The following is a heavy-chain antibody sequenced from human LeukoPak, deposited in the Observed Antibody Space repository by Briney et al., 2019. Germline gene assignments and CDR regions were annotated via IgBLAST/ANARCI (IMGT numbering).Heavy chain of an antibody. CDR2: IGSSSSTI. D-gene: IGHD6-13*01. CDR1: GLTVRSNY. Sequence: GGSLRLSCAASGLTVRSNYMSWVRQAPGKGLEWVSYIGSSSSTIYYADSVKGRFTISRDNAKNSLYLQMNSLRAEDTAVYYCARASIAAAGIGPFYFDYWGQGTLVTVSS. V-gene: IGHV3-48*01. J-gene: IGHJ4*02. CDR3: ARASIAAAGIGPFYFDY.